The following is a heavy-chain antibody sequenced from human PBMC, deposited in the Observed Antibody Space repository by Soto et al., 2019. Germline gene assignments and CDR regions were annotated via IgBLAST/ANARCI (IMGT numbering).Heavy chain of an antibody. Sequence: VQLLESGGGLVQPGGSLRLSCAASQFTFSSYAMAWVRRTPGKGLEWVAAISGHGGSIYYADSVKGRFTISRDNSKNTLYLQMNSLRAEDTAVYHCAKDSEQNILVEYFDLWGRGTLVSVSS. CDR1: QFTFSSYA. CDR3: AKDSEQNILVEYFDL. CDR2: ISGHGGSI. J-gene: IGHJ2*01. V-gene: IGHV3-23*01.